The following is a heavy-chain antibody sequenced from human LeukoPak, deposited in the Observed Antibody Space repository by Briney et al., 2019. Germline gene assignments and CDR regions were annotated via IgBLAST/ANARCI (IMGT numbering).Heavy chain of an antibody. D-gene: IGHD3-10*01. CDR1: GFTFSNYA. CDR2: ISGSGDRT. V-gene: IGHV3-23*01. CDR3: AASGSYYLNWFDP. Sequence: PGGSLRLSCAASGFTFSNYAMSLVRQAPGKGLEWVSVISGSGDRTYYADAVKGRFTISRDNSKNTLYLQMNSLRAEDTAVYYCAASGSYYLNWFDPWGQGTLVTVSS. J-gene: IGHJ5*02.